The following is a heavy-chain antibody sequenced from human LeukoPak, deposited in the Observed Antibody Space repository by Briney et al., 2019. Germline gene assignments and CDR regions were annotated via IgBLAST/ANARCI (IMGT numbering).Heavy chain of an antibody. V-gene: IGHV1-18*01. CDR1: GYTFSSYG. CDR3: VQAIGSKYRPATSDY. CDR2: ISAYDGNT. D-gene: IGHD1-26*01. Sequence: ASVKVSCKASGYTFSSYGITWVRQAPGQGLEWVGWISAYDGNTKYAEKFQGRVTMTTDTSTSTAYMDLRSLRSDDTAVYYCVQAIGSKYRPATSDYWGQGTLVIVSS. J-gene: IGHJ4*02.